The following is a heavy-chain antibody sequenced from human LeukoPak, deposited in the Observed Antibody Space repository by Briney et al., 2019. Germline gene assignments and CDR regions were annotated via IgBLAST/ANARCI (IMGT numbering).Heavy chain of an antibody. CDR1: GFTFSSYA. CDR2: VSSEGRNQ. D-gene: IGHD5-12*01. CDR3: AKHIVGGYDWIYNSDYYYAMDV. V-gene: IGHV3-30*18. Sequence: PGGSLSLSCAASGFTFSSYAIHWVRQAPGKGLEWVATVSSEGRNQYYADPVKGRFSISRDNSQNTVYLQMNSLRPEDTAVYYCAKHIVGGYDWIYNSDYYYAMDVWGQGTTVTVSS. J-gene: IGHJ6*02.